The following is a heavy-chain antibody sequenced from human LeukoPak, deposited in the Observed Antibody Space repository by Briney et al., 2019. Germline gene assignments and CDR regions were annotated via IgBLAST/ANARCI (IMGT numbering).Heavy chain of an antibody. V-gene: IGHV4-59*12. J-gene: IGHJ6*03. Sequence: PSETLSLTCTVSGGSISSYYWSWIRQPPGKGLEWIGYIYYSGSTNYNPSLKSRVTISVDTSKNQFSLKLSSVTAADTAVYYCARTRYHYYMDVWGKGTTVTVSS. CDR3: ARTRYHYYMDV. CDR1: GGSISSYY. CDR2: IYYSGST.